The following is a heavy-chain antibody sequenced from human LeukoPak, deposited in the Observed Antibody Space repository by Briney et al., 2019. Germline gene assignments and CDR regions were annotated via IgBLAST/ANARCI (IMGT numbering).Heavy chain of an antibody. CDR3: ARDDYGDSYFDY. J-gene: IGHJ4*02. CDR1: GFTFSSYE. Sequence: PGGSLRLSCAASGFTFSSYEMNWVRQAPGRGLEWVSYISSSGSTIYYADSVKGRFTISRDNAKNSLYLQMNSLRAEDTAVYYCARDDYGDSYFDYWGQGTLVTVPS. D-gene: IGHD4-17*01. V-gene: IGHV3-48*03. CDR2: ISSSGSTI.